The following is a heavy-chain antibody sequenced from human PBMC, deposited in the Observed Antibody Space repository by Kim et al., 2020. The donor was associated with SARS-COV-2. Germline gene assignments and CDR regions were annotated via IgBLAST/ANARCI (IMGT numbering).Heavy chain of an antibody. CDR2: ISTSGDTT. J-gene: IGHJ4*02. CDR3: TRDVSGCFDY. CDR1: GFTFSNYE. Sequence: GGSLRLSCEASGFTFSNYEMNWVRQAPGKGLEWLSFISTSGDTTYYADSVKGRFTLSRDNARNSLYLQMSSLRAEDTGVYYCTRDVSGCFDYWGQGTQVTASS. V-gene: IGHV3-48*03. D-gene: IGHD3-10*01.